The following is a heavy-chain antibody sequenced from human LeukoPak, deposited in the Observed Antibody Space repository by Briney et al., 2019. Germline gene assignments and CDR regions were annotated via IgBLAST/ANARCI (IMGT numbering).Heavy chain of an antibody. CDR3: ARGRNWFDP. V-gene: IGHV4-59*01. CDR1: GGSISSYY. J-gene: IGHJ5*02. Sequence: SLSETLSLTCTVSGGSISSYYWSWIRQPPGKGLEWIGYIYYSGSTNYNPSLKSRVTISVDTSKNQFSLKLSSVTAADTAVYYCARGRNWFDPWGQGTLVTVSS. CDR2: IYYSGST.